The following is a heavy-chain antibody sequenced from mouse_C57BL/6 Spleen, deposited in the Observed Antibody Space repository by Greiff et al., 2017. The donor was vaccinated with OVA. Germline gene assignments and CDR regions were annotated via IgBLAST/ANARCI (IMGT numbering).Heavy chain of an antibody. CDR3: AGPNYYGSSPWYFDV. CDR2: IDPEDGET. CDR1: GFNITDYY. V-gene: IGHV14-2*01. D-gene: IGHD1-1*01. Sequence: EVQLQQSGAELVKPGASVKLSCTASGFNITDYYMHWVKQRTEQGLAWIGRIDPEDGETKYAPKFQGKATITADTSSNTAYLQLSSLTSEDTAVYYCAGPNYYGSSPWYFDVWGTGTTVTVAS. J-gene: IGHJ1*03.